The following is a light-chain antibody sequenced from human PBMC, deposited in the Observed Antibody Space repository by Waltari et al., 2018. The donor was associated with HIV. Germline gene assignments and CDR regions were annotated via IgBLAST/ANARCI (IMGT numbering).Light chain of an antibody. Sequence: EIVLTQSPATLSLSPGDRATLPCRASQSVTRNFLAWYQQKRGQAPRLLIYDASTRATGIPDRFSGGGSGTDFTLTISRLEPEDFAVYYCLQYGSSWYTFGQGTNLDI. CDR1: QSVTRNF. CDR3: LQYGSSWYT. V-gene: IGKV3-20*01. CDR2: DAS. J-gene: IGKJ2*01.